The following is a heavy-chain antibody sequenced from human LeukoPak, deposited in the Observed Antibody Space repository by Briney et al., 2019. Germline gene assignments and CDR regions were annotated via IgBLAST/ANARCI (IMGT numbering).Heavy chain of an antibody. CDR3: ASLLSARTGYSSSWYTTTVDDAFDI. Sequence: GGSLRLSCAASGFTFSSYEMNWVRQAPGKGLEWVSYISSSGSTIYYADSVKGRFTISRDNAKNSLYLQMNSLRAEDTAVYYCASLLSARTGYSSSWYTTTVDDAFDIWGQGTMVTVSS. CDR2: ISSSGSTI. J-gene: IGHJ3*02. CDR1: GFTFSSYE. D-gene: IGHD6-13*01. V-gene: IGHV3-48*03.